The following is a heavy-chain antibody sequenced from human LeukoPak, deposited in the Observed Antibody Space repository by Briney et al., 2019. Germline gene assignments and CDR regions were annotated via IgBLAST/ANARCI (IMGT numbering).Heavy chain of an antibody. CDR3: AKDPVLGNYYDSSGYGV. CDR1: GFTFSSYA. CDR2: ISGSGGST. J-gene: IGHJ3*01. D-gene: IGHD3-22*01. V-gene: IGHV3-23*01. Sequence: GGSLRLSCAASGFTFSSYAMSWVRQAPGKGLEWVSAISGSGGSTYYADSVKGRFTISRDNSKNTLYLQMNSLRAEDTAVYYCAKDPVLGNYYDSSGYGVWGQGTMVTVSS.